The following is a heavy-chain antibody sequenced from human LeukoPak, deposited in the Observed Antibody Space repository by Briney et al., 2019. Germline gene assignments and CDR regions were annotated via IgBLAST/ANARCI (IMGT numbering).Heavy chain of an antibody. CDR2: INHSGST. CDR1: GGSFSGYY. CDR3: ASGRYYYDSSGYLDY. V-gene: IGHV4-34*01. D-gene: IGHD3-22*01. J-gene: IGHJ4*02. Sequence: PSETLSLTCAVYGGSFSGYYWSWIRQPPGKGLEWIGEINHSGSTNYNPSLKSRVTISVDTSKNQFSLKLSSVTAADTAVYYCASGRYYYDSSGYLDYWGQGTLVTVSS.